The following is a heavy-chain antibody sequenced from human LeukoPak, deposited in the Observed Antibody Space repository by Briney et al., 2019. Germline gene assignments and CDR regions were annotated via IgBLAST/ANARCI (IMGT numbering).Heavy chain of an antibody. D-gene: IGHD6-13*01. J-gene: IGHJ6*02. CDR2: ISSSSSYI. CDR1: GFTFSSYS. Sequence: PGRSLRLSCAASGFTFSSYSMNWVRQAPGKGLEWVSSISSSSSYIYYADSVKGRFTISRDNAKNSLYLQMNSLRAEDTAVYYCARDGDSSSWYYYYYGMDVWGQGTTVTVSS. V-gene: IGHV3-21*01. CDR3: ARDGDSSSWYYYYYGMDV.